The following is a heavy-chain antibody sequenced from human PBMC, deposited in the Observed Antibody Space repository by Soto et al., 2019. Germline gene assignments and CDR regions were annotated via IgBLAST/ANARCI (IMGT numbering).Heavy chain of an antibody. D-gene: IGHD2-8*01. CDR3: ARNRGYCTNGVCHHYYYYYMDV. Sequence: SETLSLTCAVYGGSFSGYYWSWIRQTPGKGLEWIGEINDSGSTNNNPSLKSRVTILVDTPKNQFSLKLSSVTAADTAVYYCARNRGYCTNGVCHHYYYYYMDVWGKGTTVTVSS. J-gene: IGHJ6*03. V-gene: IGHV4-34*01. CDR2: INDSGST. CDR1: GGSFSGYY.